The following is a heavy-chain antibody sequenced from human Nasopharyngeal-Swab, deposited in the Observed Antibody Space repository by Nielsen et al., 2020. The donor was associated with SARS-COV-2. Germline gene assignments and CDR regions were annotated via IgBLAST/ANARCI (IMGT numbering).Heavy chain of an antibody. CDR2: IYYSGST. D-gene: IGHD2-15*01. J-gene: IGHJ3*02. CDR3: ARQGTRCSGGSCYWDAFDI. Sequence: PGKGLERIGSIYYSGSTYYNPSLKSRFTISVDTSKNHFSLKLSSVTAADTAVYYCARQGTRCSGGSCYWDAFDIWGQGTMVTVSS. V-gene: IGHV4-39*01.